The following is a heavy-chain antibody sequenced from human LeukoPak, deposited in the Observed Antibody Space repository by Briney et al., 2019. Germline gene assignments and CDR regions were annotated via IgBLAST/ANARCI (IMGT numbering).Heavy chain of an antibody. CDR3: ARKDGGNPVDY. V-gene: IGHV3-21*01. Sequence: GGSLRLSCAASGFTFSSYSMNWVRQAPGKGLEWVSSISSSSSYIYYADSVKGRFTISRDNAKNSLYLQMNSLRAEDTAVYYCARKDGGNPVDYWGQGTLVTVYS. CDR1: GFTFSSYS. CDR2: ISSSSSYI. D-gene: IGHD4-23*01. J-gene: IGHJ4*02.